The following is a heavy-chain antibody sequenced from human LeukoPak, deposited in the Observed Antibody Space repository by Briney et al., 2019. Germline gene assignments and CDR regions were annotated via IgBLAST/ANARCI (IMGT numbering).Heavy chain of an antibody. CDR2: ISGSGGST. CDR3: AKDSRYCSSTSCQRYYFDY. Sequence: GGSLSLSCAASGFTFSSYSMSWVRQAPGKGLEWVSAISGSGGSTYYADSVKGRFTISRDNSKNTLYLQMNSLRAEDTAVYYCAKDSRYCSSTSCQRYYFDYWGQGTLVTVSS. D-gene: IGHD2-2*01. V-gene: IGHV3-23*01. CDR1: GFTFSSYS. J-gene: IGHJ4*02.